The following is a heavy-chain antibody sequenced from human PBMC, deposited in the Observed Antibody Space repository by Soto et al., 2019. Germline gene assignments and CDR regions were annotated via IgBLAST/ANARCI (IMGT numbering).Heavy chain of an antibody. D-gene: IGHD3-16*01. Sequence: EVPLVESGGGLVQPGGSLRLSCAASGFTFSIYWMHWVRQAPGKGLVWVSRINSDGYSTSYADSVKGRFTISRDNAKNTLYLQMNSLRVEDTAVYYCARGGASGVPPAHWGQGTLVTVSS. CDR2: INSDGYST. CDR3: ARGGASGVPPAH. J-gene: IGHJ1*01. CDR1: GFTFSIYW. V-gene: IGHV3-74*01.